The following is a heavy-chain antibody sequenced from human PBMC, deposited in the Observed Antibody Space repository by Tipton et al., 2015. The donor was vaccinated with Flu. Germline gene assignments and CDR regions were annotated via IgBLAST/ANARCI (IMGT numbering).Heavy chain of an antibody. J-gene: IGHJ2*01. Sequence: TLSLTCTVSGGSISSYYWSWIRQPPGKGLEWIGYIYYSGSTNYNPSLKSRVTISVDTSKNQFSLKLSSVTAADTAVYYCVRDSYYYDSSGSWIWYFDLWGRGTLVTVSS. V-gene: IGHV4-59*01. CDR1: GGSISSYY. CDR3: VRDSYYYDSSGSWIWYFDL. D-gene: IGHD3-22*01. CDR2: IYYSGST.